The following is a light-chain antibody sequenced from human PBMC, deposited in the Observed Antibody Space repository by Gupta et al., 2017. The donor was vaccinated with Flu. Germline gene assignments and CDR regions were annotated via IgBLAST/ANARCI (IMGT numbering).Light chain of an antibody. V-gene: IGLV1-44*01. Sequence: QSVLTQPPSASGTPGQRVSISCSGSDSNIGNNAVNWYQQFPGTAPKLLVCCDNQRPSGVPDRFSGSKSGPSASLAISELQSEDEADYYCAAWDDSLRSLVFGTGTKVTVL. CDR1: DSNIGNNA. CDR2: CDN. CDR3: AAWDDSLRSLV. J-gene: IGLJ1*01.